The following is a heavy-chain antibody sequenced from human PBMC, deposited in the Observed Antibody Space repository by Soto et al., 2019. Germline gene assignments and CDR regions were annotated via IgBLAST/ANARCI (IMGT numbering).Heavy chain of an antibody. J-gene: IGHJ4*02. CDR2: IYYSGST. CDR1: GGSISSSSYY. V-gene: IGHV4-39*01. CDR3: SRRFYYDSSGYYYYFDY. D-gene: IGHD3-22*01. Sequence: QLQLQESGPGLVKPSETLSLTCTVSGGSISSSSYYWGWIRQPPGKGLEWIGSIYYSGSTNYNPSHKGRVNISVETAKNQFSLRLRFVTAGDTAVDFCSRRFYYDSSGYYYYFDYWGQGTLVTVSS.